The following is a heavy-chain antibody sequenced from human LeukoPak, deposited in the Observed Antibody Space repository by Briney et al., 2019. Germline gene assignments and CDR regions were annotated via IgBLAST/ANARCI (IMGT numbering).Heavy chain of an antibody. J-gene: IGHJ6*02. D-gene: IGHD2-2*01. Sequence: SETLSLTCPVSGGSISSYYWSWIRQPAGKGLEWIGRIYTSGSTNYNPSLKSRVTMSVDTSKNQFSLKLSSVTAADTAVYYCARDSSPSSTLDVWGQGTTVTVSS. V-gene: IGHV4-4*07. CDR3: ARDSSPSSTLDV. CDR2: IYTSGST. CDR1: GGSISSYY.